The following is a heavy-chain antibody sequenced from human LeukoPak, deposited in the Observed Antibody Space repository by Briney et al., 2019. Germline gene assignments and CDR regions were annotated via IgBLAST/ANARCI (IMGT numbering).Heavy chain of an antibody. D-gene: IGHD1-26*01. CDR2: INPSGGST. CDR3: ASVPSGTYLLDS. Sequence: ASVKVSCKASRYTFTNYYIHWVRQAPGQGLEWMGIINPSGGSTSYAQNFQGRVTMTRDTSTSTVYMELSSLRSEDTAVYFCASVPSGTYLLDSWGQGTPVTVSS. CDR1: RYTFTNYY. J-gene: IGHJ4*02. V-gene: IGHV1-46*01.